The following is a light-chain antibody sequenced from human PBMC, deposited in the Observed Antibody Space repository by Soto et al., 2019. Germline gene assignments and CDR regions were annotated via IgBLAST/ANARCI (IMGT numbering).Light chain of an antibody. CDR2: DAS. V-gene: IGKV3-11*01. J-gene: IGKJ1*01. CDR3: QQRSNWPTT. CDR1: LKVSSY. Sequence: EHVLTQSPATLPLSPGARAPLSCGAGLKVSSYSPRHQQKPGQAPRPLIYDASNRATGIPARFSGSGSGTDFTLTISGLEPEDFAVYYCQQRSNWPTTFGQGTKVDIK.